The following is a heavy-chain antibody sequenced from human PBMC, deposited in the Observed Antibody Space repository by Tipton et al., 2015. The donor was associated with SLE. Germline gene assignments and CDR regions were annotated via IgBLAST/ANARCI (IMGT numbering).Heavy chain of an antibody. J-gene: IGHJ4*02. CDR2: IYHSGST. Sequence: TLSLTCTVSGDPITNFYWGWIRQPPGKGPECIGYIYHSGSTYYNPSLKSRVTISVDTSKNQFSLKLSSVTAADTAVYYCARGRGYFDYWGQGTLVTVSS. CDR1: GDPITNFY. CDR3: ARGRGYFDY. V-gene: IGHV4-59*12.